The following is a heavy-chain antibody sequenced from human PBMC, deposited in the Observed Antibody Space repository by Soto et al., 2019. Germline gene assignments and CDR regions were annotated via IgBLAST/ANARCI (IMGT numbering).Heavy chain of an antibody. CDR1: GFTFSSYA. CDR2: ISGSGGST. Sequence: GGSLRVSCAASGFTFSSYAMSWGRQAPWKGLEWVSAISGSGGSTYYADSVKGRFTISRDNSKNTLYLQMNSLRAEDTAVYYCGSTNYNTSLKSRVTISVDTSKNQFSLKLSSVTAADTAVYYCARHLRTVVVPAAMLNAVPYYYYMDVWGKGTTVTVSS. J-gene: IGHJ6*03. CDR3: GSTNYNTSLKSRVTISVDTSKNQFSLKLSSVTAADTAVYYCARHLRTVVVPAAMLNAVPYYYYMDV. V-gene: IGHV3-23*01. D-gene: IGHD3-10*01.